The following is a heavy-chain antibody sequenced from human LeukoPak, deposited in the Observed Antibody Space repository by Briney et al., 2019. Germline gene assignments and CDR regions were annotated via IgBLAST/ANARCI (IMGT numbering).Heavy chain of an antibody. J-gene: IGHJ3*02. D-gene: IGHD2-21*01. CDR3: ARDRGRIAAFDI. V-gene: IGHV3-48*04. Sequence: PGGSLRLSCAASGFTFSSYWMSWVRQAPGKGLEWVSYISSSGSTIYYADSVKGRFTISRDNAKNSLYLQMNSLRAEDTAVYYCARDRGRIAAFDIWGQGTMVTVSS. CDR1: GFTFSSYW. CDR2: ISSSGSTI.